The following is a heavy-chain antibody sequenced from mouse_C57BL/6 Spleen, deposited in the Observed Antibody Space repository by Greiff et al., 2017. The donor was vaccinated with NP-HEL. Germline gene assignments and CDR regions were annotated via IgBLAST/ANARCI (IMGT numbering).Heavy chain of an antibody. CDR3: ARQGRGFAY. Sequence: VQLQESGAELARPGASVKLSCKASGYTFTSYGISWVKQRTGQGLEWTGEIYPRSGNTYYNEKFKGKATLTADKSSSTAYMELRSLTSEDSAVYFCARQGRGFAYWGQGTLVTVSA. D-gene: IGHD3-3*01. CDR1: GYTFTSYG. J-gene: IGHJ3*01. V-gene: IGHV1-81*01. CDR2: IYPRSGNT.